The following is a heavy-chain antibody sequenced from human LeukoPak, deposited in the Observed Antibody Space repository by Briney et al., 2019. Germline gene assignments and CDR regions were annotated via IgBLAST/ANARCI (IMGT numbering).Heavy chain of an antibody. V-gene: IGHV1-69*04. J-gene: IGHJ6*03. Sequence: SVKVSCKTSGGTLNRYTISWVRQARGQGLEWMGRFIPLLGILNYAQKFQGRLTITADKSTITAYMELSSLRSEDTAVYYCARDRNANYYYYYMDVWGKGTTVTVSS. CDR2: FIPLLGIL. CDR1: GGTLNRYT. CDR3: ARDRNANYYYYYMDV.